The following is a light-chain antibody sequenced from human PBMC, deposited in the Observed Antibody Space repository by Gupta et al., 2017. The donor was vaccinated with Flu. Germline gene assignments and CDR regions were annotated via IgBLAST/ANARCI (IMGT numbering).Light chain of an antibody. CDR2: RSN. Sequence: HSVLPQPPSASAAPGQRLTISWSGRSSYIRSHYVHWYQQLPGTAPTLLIYRSNQRPSGFPVRFSGSKSGTSASLAISGLRSEDEADYYCAAWDDSLSSYVFGTGTKVTVL. J-gene: IGLJ1*01. CDR3: AAWDDSLSSYV. CDR1: SSYIRSHY. V-gene: IGLV1-47*01.